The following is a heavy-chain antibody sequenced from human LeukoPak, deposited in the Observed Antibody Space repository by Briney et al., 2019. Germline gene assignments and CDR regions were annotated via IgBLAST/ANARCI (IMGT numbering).Heavy chain of an antibody. J-gene: IGHJ6*02. V-gene: IGHV4-34*01. CDR2: INHSGST. CDR3: ARVLARGVAATYYYYGMDV. CDR1: GGSFSGYY. D-gene: IGHD2-15*01. Sequence: SETLSLTCAVYGGSFSGYYWSWIRQPPGKGLEWIGEINHSGSTNYNPSLKSQVTISVDTSKNQFSLKLSSVTAADTAVYYCARVLARGVAATYYYYGMDVWGQGTTVTVSS.